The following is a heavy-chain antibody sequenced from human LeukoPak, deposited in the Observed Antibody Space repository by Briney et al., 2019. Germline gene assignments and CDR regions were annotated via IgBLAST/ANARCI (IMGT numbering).Heavy chain of an antibody. D-gene: IGHD6-13*01. CDR1: GGSFDDYG. CDR2: INWDGGNT. J-gene: IGHJ4*02. V-gene: IGHV3-20*04. Sequence: GGSLRLSCAASGGSFDDYGMSWVRQVPGKGLEWVSGINWDGGNTGYAASVEGRFTISRDNAENSLYLQMNSLRDEDTALYYCVKDLSSNWYSFDYWGQGALVTVSS. CDR3: VKDLSSNWYSFDY.